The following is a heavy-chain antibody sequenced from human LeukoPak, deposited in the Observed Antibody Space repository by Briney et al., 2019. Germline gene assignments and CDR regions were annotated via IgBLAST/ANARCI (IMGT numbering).Heavy chain of an antibody. Sequence: SETLSLTCTVYGKSFSGYYWTCIRQSPGKGLEWIGEINHSGSTNYNPSLKSRVSISIDTSKNHLSLKLNSVTAADTAVYYCARGRVSVTGYYFAMDVWGQGTTVTVSS. V-gene: IGHV4-34*01. J-gene: IGHJ6*02. CDR3: ARGRVSVTGYYFAMDV. D-gene: IGHD2-21*02. CDR2: INHSGST. CDR1: GKSFSGYY.